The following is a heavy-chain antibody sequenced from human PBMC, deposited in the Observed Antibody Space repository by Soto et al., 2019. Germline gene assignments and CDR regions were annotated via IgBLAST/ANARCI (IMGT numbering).Heavy chain of an antibody. CDR1: GYTFTSYY. V-gene: IGHV1-46*01. CDR2: INPSGGST. Sequence: QVQLVQSGAEVKKPGASVKVSCKASGYTFTSYYMHWVRQAPGQGLEWMGIINPSGGSTSYAQKFQGRVTMTRDTSTSTVYMELSSLRSEDTAVYYCFYAAKWSKVEDYFDYWGQGTLVTVSS. J-gene: IGHJ4*02. CDR3: FYAAKWSKVEDYFDY. D-gene: IGHD2-15*01.